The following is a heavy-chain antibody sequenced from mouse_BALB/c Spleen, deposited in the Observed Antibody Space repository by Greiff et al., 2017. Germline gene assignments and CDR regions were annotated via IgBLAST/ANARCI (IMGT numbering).Heavy chain of an antibody. CDR1: GFNIKDTY. V-gene: IGHV14-3*02. CDR3: ARNSNWDVFAY. CDR2: IDPANGNT. J-gene: IGHJ3*01. D-gene: IGHD4-1*02. Sequence: VQLQQSGAELVKPGASVKLSCTASGFNIKDTYMHWVKQRPEQGLEWIGRIDPANGNTKYDPKFQGKATITADTSSNTAYLQLSSLTSGDTAVYYCARNSNWDVFAYWGQGTLVTVSA.